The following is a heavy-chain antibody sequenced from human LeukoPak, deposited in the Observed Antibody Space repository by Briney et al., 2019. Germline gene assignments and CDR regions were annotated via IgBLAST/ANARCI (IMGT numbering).Heavy chain of an antibody. CDR1: GGSFSGYY. J-gene: IGHJ4*02. Sequence: SETLPLTCAVYGGSFSGYYWSWIRQPPGKGLEWIGEINHSGSTNYNPSLKSRVTISVDTSKNQFSLKLSSVTAADTAVYYCARTPGGRFDYWGQGTLVTVSS. CDR2: INHSGST. V-gene: IGHV4-34*01. CDR3: ARTPGGRFDY.